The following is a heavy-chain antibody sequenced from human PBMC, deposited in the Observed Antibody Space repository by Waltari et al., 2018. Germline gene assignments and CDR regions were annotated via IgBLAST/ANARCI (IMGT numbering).Heavy chain of an antibody. V-gene: IGHV4-4*02. D-gene: IGHD2-15*01. CDR2: VHGSTGRT. CDR1: GDSASNPYL. J-gene: IGHJ4*02. CDR3: ARDRGRGLYLDT. Sequence: QLQLQESGPGLVQPSGTLSLTCAVSGDSASNPYLWNWVRQPPGKGLEWIGQVHGSTGRTNYNPSVANRVPVSLDTYNNQVPLKLTYATAADTAVYYCARDRGRGLYLDTWGPGTLVTVSP.